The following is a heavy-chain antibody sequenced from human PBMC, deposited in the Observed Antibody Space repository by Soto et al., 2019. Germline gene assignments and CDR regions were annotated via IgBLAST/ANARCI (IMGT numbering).Heavy chain of an antibody. V-gene: IGHV3-30*18. D-gene: IGHD6-19*01. CDR1: GFTFSGYG. CDR3: AKERRYSSGWYAFDY. Sequence: GGSLRLSCAASGFTFSGYGMHWVRQAPGKGLEWVAVISYDGSNKYYADSVKGRFTIARDNSKNTLYLQMNSLRAEDTAVYYCAKERRYSSGWYAFDYWGQGT. J-gene: IGHJ4*02. CDR2: ISYDGSNK.